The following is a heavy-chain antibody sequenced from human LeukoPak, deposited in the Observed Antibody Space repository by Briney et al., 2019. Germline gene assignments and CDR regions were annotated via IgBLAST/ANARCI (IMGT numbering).Heavy chain of an antibody. V-gene: IGHV4-39*07. CDR2: IYYSGST. D-gene: IGHD5-24*01. Sequence: SETLSLTCTVSGGSISGSSYYWGWIRQPPGKGLEWIGSIYYSGSTYYNSSLKSRATISVDTSKNQFSLKLSSVTAADTAVYYCARDGYNPIDYWGQGTLVTVSS. J-gene: IGHJ4*02. CDR3: ARDGYNPIDY. CDR1: GGSISGSSYY.